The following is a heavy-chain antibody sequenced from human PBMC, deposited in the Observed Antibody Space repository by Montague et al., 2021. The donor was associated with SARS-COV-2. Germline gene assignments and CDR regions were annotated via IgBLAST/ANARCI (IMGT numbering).Heavy chain of an antibody. D-gene: IGHD3-10*01. CDR2: ISCDGSIQ. CDR1: GFTFNNFG. Sequence: SLRLSCAASGFTFNNFGMHWVRQAPGQGLEWVAVISCDGSIQYYADSVKGRFTISRDWSKSTLFLQMSSLRPEDTAVYYCAKDATIFWFERGRGTFDYWGRGTLVAVSS. J-gene: IGHJ4*02. V-gene: IGHV3-30*18. CDR3: AKDATIFWFERGRGTFDY.